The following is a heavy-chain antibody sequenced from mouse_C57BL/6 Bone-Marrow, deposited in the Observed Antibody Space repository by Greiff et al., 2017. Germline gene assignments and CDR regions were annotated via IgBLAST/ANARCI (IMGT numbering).Heavy chain of an antibody. CDR3: ARPLDSSGYWFAY. J-gene: IGHJ3*01. V-gene: IGHV5-6*01. D-gene: IGHD3-2*02. CDR2: ISSGGSYT. Sequence: EVKLVESGGDLVKPGGSLKLSCAASGFTFSSYGMSWVRQTPDKRLEWVATISSGGSYTYYPDSVKGRFTFSRDNAKNTLYLQMSSLKSEDTAMFYCARPLDSSGYWFAYWGQGTLVTVSA. CDR1: GFTFSSYG.